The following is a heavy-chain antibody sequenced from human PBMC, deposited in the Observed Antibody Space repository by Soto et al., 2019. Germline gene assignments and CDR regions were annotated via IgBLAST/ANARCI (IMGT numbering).Heavy chain of an antibody. CDR3: AKSPGYSSSWYDAVTTLYFDY. D-gene: IGHD6-13*01. Sequence: SLRLSCAASGFTFDDYAMHWVRQAPGKGLEWVSGISWNSGSIGYADSVKGRFTISRDNAKNSLYLQMNSLRAEDTALYYCAKSPGYSSSWYDAVTTLYFDYWGQGTLVTVS. CDR1: GFTFDDYA. V-gene: IGHV3-9*01. J-gene: IGHJ4*02. CDR2: ISWNSGSI.